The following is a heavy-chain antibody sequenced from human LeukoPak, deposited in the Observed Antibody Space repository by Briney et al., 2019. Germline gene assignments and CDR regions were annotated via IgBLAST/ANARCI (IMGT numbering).Heavy chain of an antibody. D-gene: IGHD3-9*01. J-gene: IGHJ6*03. CDR2: IRYDGSNK. CDR1: GFTFSSYG. Sequence: GGSLRLSCAASGFTFSSYGMHWVRQAPGKGLEWVAFIRYDGSNKYYADSVKGRFTISRDNSKNTLYLQMNSLRAEDTAVYYCAKSGVSYFDWLLPYYYYYYYMDVWGKGTTVTISS. CDR3: AKSGVSYFDWLLPYYYYYYYMDV. V-gene: IGHV3-30*02.